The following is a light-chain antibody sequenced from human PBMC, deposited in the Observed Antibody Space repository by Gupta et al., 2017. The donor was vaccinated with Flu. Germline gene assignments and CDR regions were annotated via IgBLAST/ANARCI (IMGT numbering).Light chain of an antibody. CDR1: QGISNY. Sequence: PSSLSASVGDRVTITCRASQGISNYVAWFQQKPGTVPNLLIYGASTLQSGVPSRFSGSGSGTDFTLTINSLQPEDVATYYCQKDNSAPPTFGQGTKVEIK. V-gene: IGKV1-27*01. J-gene: IGKJ1*01. CDR3: QKDNSAPPT. CDR2: GAS.